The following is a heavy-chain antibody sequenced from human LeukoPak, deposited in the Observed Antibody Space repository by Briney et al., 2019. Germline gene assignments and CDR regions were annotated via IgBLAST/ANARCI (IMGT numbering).Heavy chain of an antibody. Sequence: SETLSLACTVSGGSISSYYWSWIRQPPGKGLEWIGYIYYSGSTNYNPSLKSRVTISVDTSKNQFSLKLSSVTAADTAVYYCARNPQTSYLPFDYWGQGTLVTVSS. J-gene: IGHJ4*02. CDR2: IYYSGST. V-gene: IGHV4-59*01. CDR3: ARNPQTSYLPFDY. D-gene: IGHD2-2*01. CDR1: GGSISSYY.